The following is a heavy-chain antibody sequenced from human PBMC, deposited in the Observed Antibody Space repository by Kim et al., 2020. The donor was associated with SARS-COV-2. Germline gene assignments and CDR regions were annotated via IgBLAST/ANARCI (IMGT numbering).Heavy chain of an antibody. D-gene: IGHD5-12*01. J-gene: IGHJ4*02. Sequence: SETLSLTCSVSGGSISGHYWTWIRQPAGKGLEWIGRMYTSGDTDYNPSLRSRVTMSLDRSRNQFSLKLSSVTAADTALYYCARGLALNGGYDWGLDYWGRGALVTVPA. CDR2: MYTSGDT. V-gene: IGHV4-4*07. CDR3: ARGLALNGGYDWGLDY. CDR1: GGSISGHY.